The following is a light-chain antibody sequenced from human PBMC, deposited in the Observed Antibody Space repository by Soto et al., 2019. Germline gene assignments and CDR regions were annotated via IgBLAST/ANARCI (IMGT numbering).Light chain of an antibody. CDR1: QSVSLNS. CDR3: QQYDRPPYS. Sequence: EIVVTQSPGTLSLSPGEKGALSCRASQSVSLNSIAWYQQRPGQPPRLFIYGASSRAPGIPDRFSGSGSGTDFPLTISRLEPEDSAVYFCQQYDRPPYSFGQGTKLEIK. CDR2: GAS. V-gene: IGKV3-20*01. J-gene: IGKJ2*01.